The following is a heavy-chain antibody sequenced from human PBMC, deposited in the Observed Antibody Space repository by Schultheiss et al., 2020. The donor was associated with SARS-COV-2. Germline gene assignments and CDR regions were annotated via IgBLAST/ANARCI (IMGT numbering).Heavy chain of an antibody. Sequence: GGSLRLSCAASGITFSSYWMHWVRQAPGKGLVWVSRINSDGSSTSYADSVKGRFTISRDNAKNSLYLQMNSLRAEDTALYYCAKDISATYYYDSSGYYPAFAYWGQGTLVTVSS. CDR2: INSDGSST. D-gene: IGHD3-22*01. CDR3: AKDISATYYYDSSGYYPAFAY. V-gene: IGHV3-74*01. J-gene: IGHJ4*02. CDR1: GITFSSYW.